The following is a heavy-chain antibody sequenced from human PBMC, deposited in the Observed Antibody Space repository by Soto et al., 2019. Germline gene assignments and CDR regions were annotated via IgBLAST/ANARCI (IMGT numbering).Heavy chain of an antibody. D-gene: IGHD4-17*01. J-gene: IGHJ4*02. Sequence: PGGSLRLSCVASGFTFSRSVMHWVRQAPGKGLEWVAFISDDINDKFYEDSVKGRFTISRDNSKNTLYLQMNGLRPDDTAVYYCVKGLTSVTYSNFYFDSWGQGTLVTVSS. CDR1: GFTFSRSV. V-gene: IGHV3-30*18. CDR2: ISDDINDK. CDR3: VKGLTSVTYSNFYFDS.